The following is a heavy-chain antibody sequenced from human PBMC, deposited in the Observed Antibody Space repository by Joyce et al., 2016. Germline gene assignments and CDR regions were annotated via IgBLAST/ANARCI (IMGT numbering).Heavy chain of an antibody. CDR3: ARTPRVVVVKWGAFDI. J-gene: IGHJ3*02. V-gene: IGHV3-33*01. CDR1: GFTFSNYG. CDR2: IWYDGSHE. D-gene: IGHD2-15*01. Sequence: QVQLVESGGGVVQPGRSLRLSCTASGFTFSNYGMHWVRQAPGKGLEWVALIWYDGSHEYLGNSVKGRFSISRDNSKNTLYLQMNSLRAEDSAVYYCARTPRVVVVKWGAFDIWGQGTMVTVSS.